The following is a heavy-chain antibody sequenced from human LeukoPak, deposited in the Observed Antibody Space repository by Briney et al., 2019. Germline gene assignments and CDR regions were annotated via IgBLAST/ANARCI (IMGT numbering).Heavy chain of an antibody. D-gene: IGHD6-19*01. Sequence: GGSLRLSCAASGFTFSSYGMHWVRQAPGKGLEWVAVISYDGSNKYYADSVKGRFTISRDNSKNTLYLQMNSLRAEDTAVYYCAKGRQWLVPFQHWGQGTLVTVSS. J-gene: IGHJ1*01. CDR2: ISYDGSNK. V-gene: IGHV3-30*18. CDR1: GFTFSSYG. CDR3: AKGRQWLVPFQH.